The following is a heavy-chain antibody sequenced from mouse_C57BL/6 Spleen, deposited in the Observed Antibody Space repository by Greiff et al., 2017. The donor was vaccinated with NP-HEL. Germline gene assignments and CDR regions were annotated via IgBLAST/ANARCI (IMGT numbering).Heavy chain of an antibody. Sequence: QVQLQQSGPELVKPGASVKISCKASGYAFSSSWMNWVKQRPGKGLEWIGRIYPGDGDTNYNGKFKGKATLTADKSSSTAYMQLSSLTSEDSAVYFCAIHYAYAMDCWGQGTSVTVSS. CDR3: AIHYAYAMDC. J-gene: IGHJ4*01. CDR1: GYAFSSSW. D-gene: IGHD1-1*01. V-gene: IGHV1-82*01. CDR2: IYPGDGDT.